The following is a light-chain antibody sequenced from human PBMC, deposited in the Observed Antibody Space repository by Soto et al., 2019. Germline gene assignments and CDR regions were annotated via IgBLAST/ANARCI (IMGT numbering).Light chain of an antibody. J-gene: IGLJ2*01. CDR3: SSYTGSSTLVV. Sequence: QSALTQPASVSGSPGQSITISCTGTSSDVGGYNYVSWYQQHPGKAPKLMIYDVSNRPSEVSNRFSGSKSGNTASLTISGLQAEDEADYYCSSYTGSSTLVVFGGGTKLTVL. CDR2: DVS. CDR1: SSDVGGYNY. V-gene: IGLV2-14*01.